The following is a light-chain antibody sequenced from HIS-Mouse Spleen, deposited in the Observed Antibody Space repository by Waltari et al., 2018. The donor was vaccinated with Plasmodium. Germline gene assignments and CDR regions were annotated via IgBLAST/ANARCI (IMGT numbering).Light chain of an antibody. J-gene: IGKJ4*01. CDR1: QRVRSY. Sequence: EFLLTQSAATLSLSPGERATLSCRASQRVRSYLAGYQQKPGQAPRLLSYDASNRATGIPARFSGSGSGTDFTLNISSLEPEDFAVYYCQQRSNWPPLTFGGGTKVEIK. V-gene: IGKV3-11*01. CDR2: DAS. CDR3: QQRSNWPPLT.